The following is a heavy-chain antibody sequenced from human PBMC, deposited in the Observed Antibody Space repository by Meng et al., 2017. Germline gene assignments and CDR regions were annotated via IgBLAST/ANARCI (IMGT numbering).Heavy chain of an antibody. D-gene: IGHD6-13*01. Sequence: GESLKISCAASGFTVSSNYMSWVRQAPGRGLEWVSVIYSGGSTYYADSVKGRFTISRDNSKNTLYLQMNSLRAEDTAVYYCAKDRIAAAGYIDYWAREPWSPSPQ. J-gene: IGHJ4*02. V-gene: IGHV3-53*01. CDR1: GFTVSSNY. CDR3: AKDRIAAAGYIDY. CDR2: IYSGGST.